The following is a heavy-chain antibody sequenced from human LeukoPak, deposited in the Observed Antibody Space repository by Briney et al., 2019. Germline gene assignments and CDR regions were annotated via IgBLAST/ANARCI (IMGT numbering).Heavy chain of an antibody. D-gene: IGHD5-18*01. CDR1: VGPISSYY. CDR2: SYYTGST. V-gene: IGHV4-59*08. J-gene: IGHJ4*02. CDR3: ATSRSGYSYADY. Sequence: KPSETLSLTCTVSVGPISSYYWSWIRQPPGKGLEWIGYSYYTGSTNYNPSLKSRATISVETSKNQFSLNLRSVTAADTAMYFCATSRSGYSYADYWGQGTLVTVSS.